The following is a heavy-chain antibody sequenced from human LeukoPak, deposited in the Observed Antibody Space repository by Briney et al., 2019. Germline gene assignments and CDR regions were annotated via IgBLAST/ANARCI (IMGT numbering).Heavy chain of an antibody. CDR2: IIPIFGTA. Sequence: SVKVSCKASGGTFSSYAISWVRQAPGQGLEWMGGIIPIFGTANYAQKFQGRVTITADESTSTAYMELSSLRSEDTAVYYCARPIGLVGATDAFDIWGQGTMATVSS. V-gene: IGHV1-69*01. J-gene: IGHJ3*02. D-gene: IGHD1-26*01. CDR3: ARPIGLVGATDAFDI. CDR1: GGTFSSYA.